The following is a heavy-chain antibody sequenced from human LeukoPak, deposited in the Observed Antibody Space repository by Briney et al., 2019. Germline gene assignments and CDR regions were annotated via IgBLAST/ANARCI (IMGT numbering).Heavy chain of an antibody. V-gene: IGHV3-74*01. J-gene: IGHJ3*02. D-gene: IGHD3-22*01. CDR3: ARAMYYYDSSGYYRTDAFDI. CDR1: GFTFSSYW. Sequence: GGSVRLSCAASGFTFSSYWMGWVRQAPGKGLVWVSRINSDGSSTSYPDSVKGRFTISRDTAKNTLYLQMNSLRAEDTAVYYCARAMYYYDSSGYYRTDAFDIWGQGTMVTASS. CDR2: INSDGSST.